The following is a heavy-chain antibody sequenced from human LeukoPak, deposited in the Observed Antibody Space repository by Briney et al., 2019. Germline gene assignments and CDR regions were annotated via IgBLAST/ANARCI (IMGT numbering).Heavy chain of an antibody. D-gene: IGHD6-6*01. CDR3: ARDWSSSSYTYYYYYMDV. V-gene: IGHV4-39*07. CDR1: GGSISSASYY. J-gene: IGHJ6*03. Sequence: SETLSLTCTVSGGSISSASYYWGWIRQPPGKGLEWIGTIYYSGSTYYNPSLKSRVTISVDTSKNQVSLKLRSVTAADTAVYHCARDWSSSSYTYYYYYMDVWGKGTTVTVSS. CDR2: IYYSGST.